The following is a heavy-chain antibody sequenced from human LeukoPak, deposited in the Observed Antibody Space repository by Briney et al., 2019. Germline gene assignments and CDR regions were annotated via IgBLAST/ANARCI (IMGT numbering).Heavy chain of an antibody. V-gene: IGHV4-59*07. CDR3: ARGIDV. Sequence: SHTLSPTCTLAGGSISSYYWSWIRQPPGKGLEWIGYIYYSGSTNYNPSLKSRVTISVATSKNQFSLKLSSVTAADTAVYYCARGIDVWGKGTTVTVSS. CDR1: GGSISSYY. J-gene: IGHJ6*04. CDR2: IYYSGST.